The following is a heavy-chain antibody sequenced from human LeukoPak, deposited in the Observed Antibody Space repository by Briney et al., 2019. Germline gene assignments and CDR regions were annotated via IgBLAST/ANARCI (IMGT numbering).Heavy chain of an antibody. CDR2: IKSKTDGGTT. J-gene: IGHJ4*02. CDR1: GFTFSNAW. CDR3: ARDQGGDFDY. Sequence: PGGSLRLSCAASGFTFSNAWMSWVRQAPGKGLEWVGRIKSKTDGGTTDYAAPVKGRFTISRDDSKNTLYLQMNSLRAEDTAVYYCARDQGGDFDYWGQGTLVTVSS. D-gene: IGHD3-16*01. V-gene: IGHV3-15*01.